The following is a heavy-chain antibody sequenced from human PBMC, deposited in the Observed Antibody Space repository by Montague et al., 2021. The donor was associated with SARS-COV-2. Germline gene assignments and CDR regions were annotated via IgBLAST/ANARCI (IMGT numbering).Heavy chain of an antibody. CDR2: ISSSGCTI. D-gene: IGHD5-24*01. CDR3: ASDSGIEIPDYYYSMDV. CDR1: GFTFSSYE. J-gene: IGHJ6*02. V-gene: IGHV3-48*03. Sequence: SLRLSCAASGFTFSSYEMNWVRQAPGKGLEWVSYISSSGCTIYSADSVKGRFTISRDNAKNSLYLQMNSLRAEDTAIYYCASDSGIEIPDYYYSMDVWGQGTTVTVSS.